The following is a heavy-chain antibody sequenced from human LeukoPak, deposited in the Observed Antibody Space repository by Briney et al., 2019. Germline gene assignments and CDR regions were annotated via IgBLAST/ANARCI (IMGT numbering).Heavy chain of an antibody. CDR3: ARVLHKRNYDSSDYYGY. D-gene: IGHD3-22*01. CDR1: GFTFSDYY. J-gene: IGHJ4*02. CDR2: ISSSGSTI. V-gene: IGHV3-11*04. Sequence: GGSLGLSCAASGFTFSDYYMSWIRQAPGKGLEWVSYISSSGSTIYYADSVKGRFTISRDNAKNSLYLQMNSLRAEDTAVYYCARVLHKRNYDSSDYYGYWGQGTLVTVSS.